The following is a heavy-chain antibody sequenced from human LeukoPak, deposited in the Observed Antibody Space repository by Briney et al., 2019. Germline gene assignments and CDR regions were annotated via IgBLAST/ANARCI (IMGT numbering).Heavy chain of an antibody. D-gene: IGHD2/OR15-2a*01. Sequence: GGSLRLSCAASGFTFSSYGMHWVRQAPGKGLEWVALIWYDGSNKYYTDSVKGRLTISRDNSKNTLYLQMNSLRAEDTAIYYCAREGPRGNSQFDYWGQGTLVTVSS. CDR1: GFTFSSYG. CDR2: IWYDGSNK. J-gene: IGHJ4*02. V-gene: IGHV3-33*01. CDR3: AREGPRGNSQFDY.